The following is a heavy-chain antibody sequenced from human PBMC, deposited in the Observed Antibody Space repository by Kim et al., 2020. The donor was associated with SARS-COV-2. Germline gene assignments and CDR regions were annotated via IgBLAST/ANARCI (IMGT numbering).Heavy chain of an antibody. Sequence: FQGRVTSTRDTSASTAYMELSSLRSEDTAVYYCAREIGIAAAGPLGPFDYWGQGTLVTVSS. CDR3: AREIGIAAAGPLGPFDY. V-gene: IGHV1-3*01. J-gene: IGHJ4*02. D-gene: IGHD6-13*01.